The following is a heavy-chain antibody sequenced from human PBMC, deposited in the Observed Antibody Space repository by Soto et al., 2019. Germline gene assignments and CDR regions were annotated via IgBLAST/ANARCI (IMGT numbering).Heavy chain of an antibody. CDR3: ASPGEGYYYYGMDV. V-gene: IGHV1-69*13. CDR1: GGTFSSYA. J-gene: IGHJ6*02. CDR2: IIPIFGTA. Sequence: SVKVSCKASGGTFSSYAISWVRQAPGQGLEWMGGIIPIFGTANYAQKFQGRVTITADESTSTAYMELSSLRSEDTAVYYCASPGEGYYYYGMDVWGQGTTVTVSS. D-gene: IGHD3-10*01.